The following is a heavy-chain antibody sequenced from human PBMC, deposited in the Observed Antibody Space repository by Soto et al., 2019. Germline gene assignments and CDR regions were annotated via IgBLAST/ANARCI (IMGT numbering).Heavy chain of an antibody. CDR2: IYYSGST. Sequence: PSETLSLTCTVSGGSISSGGYYWSWIRQHPGKGLEWIGYIYYSGSTYYNPSLKSRVTISVDTSKNQFSLKLSSVTAADTAVYYCARDSRLDCSGGSCYSYWFDPWGQGTLVTVS. D-gene: IGHD2-15*01. V-gene: IGHV4-31*03. CDR1: GGSISSGGYY. CDR3: ARDSRLDCSGGSCYSYWFDP. J-gene: IGHJ5*02.